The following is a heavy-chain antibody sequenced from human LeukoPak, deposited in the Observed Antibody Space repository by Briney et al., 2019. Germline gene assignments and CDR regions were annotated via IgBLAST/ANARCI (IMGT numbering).Heavy chain of an antibody. V-gene: IGHV4-59*01. J-gene: IGHJ4*02. Sequence: SETLSLTCTVSGGSISSYYWSWIRQPPGKGLEWIRYIYYSGSTNYNPSLKSRVTISVDTSKNQFSLKLSSVTAADTAVYYCARSGDYYDSSGYHYVAFDYWGQGTLVTVSS. D-gene: IGHD3-22*01. CDR2: IYYSGST. CDR3: ARSGDYYDSSGYHYVAFDY. CDR1: GGSISSYY.